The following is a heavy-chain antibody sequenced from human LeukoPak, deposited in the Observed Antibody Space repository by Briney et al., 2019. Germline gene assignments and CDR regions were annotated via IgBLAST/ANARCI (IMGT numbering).Heavy chain of an antibody. CDR1: GGTFSSYT. Sequence: ASVKVSCKASGGTFSSYTISWVRQAPGQGLEWMGRIIPNLGIANYAQKFEGRVTITADKSTSTAYMELSSLRSEDTAVYYCAREISSSSWSVGWFDPWGQGTLVTVSS. D-gene: IGHD6-13*01. CDR2: IIPNLGIA. J-gene: IGHJ5*02. V-gene: IGHV1-69*04. CDR3: AREISSSSWSVGWFDP.